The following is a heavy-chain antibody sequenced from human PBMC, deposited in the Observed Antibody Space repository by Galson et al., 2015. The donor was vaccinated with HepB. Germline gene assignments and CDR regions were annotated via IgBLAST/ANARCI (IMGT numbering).Heavy chain of an antibody. CDR3: ARARRYYYDSSGHDAFDI. CDR2: INSDGSST. CDR1: GFTFSSYW. J-gene: IGHJ3*02. Sequence: SLRLSCAASGFTFSSYWMHWVRQAPGKGLVWVSRINSDGSSTSYADSVKGRFTISRDNAKNTLYLQMNSLRAEDTAVYYCARARRYYYDSSGHDAFDIWGQGTMVTVSS. V-gene: IGHV3-74*01. D-gene: IGHD3-22*01.